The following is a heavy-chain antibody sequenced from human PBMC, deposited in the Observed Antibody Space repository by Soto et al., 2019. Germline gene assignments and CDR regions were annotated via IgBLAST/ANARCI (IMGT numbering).Heavy chain of an antibody. V-gene: IGHV3-30-3*01. CDR1: GFTFDTYG. D-gene: IGHD1-1*01. Sequence: PGGSLRLSCVASGFTFDTYGIHWVRQAPGKGLQWVALISYEGSNTYYADSVRGRFTISRDNSKNTLYLQMNTLRPEDTCLYYCARVTPGNNLYYFSGLDFWGQGTSVTVSS. CDR3: ARVTPGNNLYYFSGLDF. J-gene: IGHJ6*02. CDR2: ISYEGSNT.